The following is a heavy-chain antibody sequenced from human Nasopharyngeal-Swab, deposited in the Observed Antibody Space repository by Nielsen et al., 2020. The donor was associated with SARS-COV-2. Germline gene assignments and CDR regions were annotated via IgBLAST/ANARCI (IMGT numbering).Heavy chain of an antibody. CDR2: INHSGST. Sequence: SETLSLTCAVYGGSFSGYYWSWIRQPPGEGLEWIGEINHSGSTNYNPSLKSRVTISVDTSKNQFSLKLSSVTAADTAVYYCARVKYYFDYWGQGTLVTVS. CDR3: ARVKYYFDY. J-gene: IGHJ4*02. V-gene: IGHV4-34*01. CDR1: GGSFSGYY.